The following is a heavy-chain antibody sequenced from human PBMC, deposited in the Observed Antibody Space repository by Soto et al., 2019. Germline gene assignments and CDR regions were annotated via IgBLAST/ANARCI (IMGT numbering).Heavy chain of an antibody. J-gene: IGHJ4*02. CDR3: ARAGGPYAWFNEY. V-gene: IGHV1-69*13. CDR1: GGLFSSFA. D-gene: IGHD2-8*02. Sequence: GASVKVSCKDSGGLFSSFAISWVRQAPGQGLEWMGGIIPVFGTTNYAQKFQGRVTITADESTNTAYMELSSLTSDDTAMYYCARAGGPYAWFNEYWGQGTQVTVSS. CDR2: IIPVFGTT.